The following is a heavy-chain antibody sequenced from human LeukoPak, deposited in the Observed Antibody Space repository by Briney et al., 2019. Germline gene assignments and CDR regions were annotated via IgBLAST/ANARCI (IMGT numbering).Heavy chain of an antibody. Sequence: SETLSLTCAVYGGSFSGYYWSWIRQPPGKGLEWIGEINHSGSTNYNPSLKSRVTISVDTSKNQFSLKLSSVTAADTAVYYCARCLGWFRTTSSGRYFDYWGQGTLVTASS. CDR1: GGSFSGYY. J-gene: IGHJ4*02. CDR2: INHSGST. D-gene: IGHD4-17*01. V-gene: IGHV4-34*01. CDR3: ARCLGWFRTTSSGRYFDY.